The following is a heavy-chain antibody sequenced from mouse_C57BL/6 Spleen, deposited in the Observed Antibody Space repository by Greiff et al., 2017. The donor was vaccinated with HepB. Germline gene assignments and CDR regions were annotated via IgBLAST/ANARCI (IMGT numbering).Heavy chain of an antibody. CDR3: TRGRGHWFDY. CDR1: GYTFTDYE. J-gene: IGHJ2*01. CDR2: IDPETGGT. Sequence: QVQLKQSGAELVRPGASVTLSCKASGYTFTDYEMHWVKQTPVHGLEWIGAIDPETGGTAYNQKFKGKAILTADKSSSTAYMELRSLTSEDSAVYYCTRGRGHWFDYWGRGTTLTVSS. D-gene: IGHD3-1*01. V-gene: IGHV1-15*01.